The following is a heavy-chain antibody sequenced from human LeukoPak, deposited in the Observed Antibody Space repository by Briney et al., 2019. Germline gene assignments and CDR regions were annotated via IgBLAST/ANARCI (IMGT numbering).Heavy chain of an antibody. Sequence: GGCLRLSCSAPGFIFSDHYMAWSRQAPAKGLEWLARIRPKANSHTTLYGESIITKFAISRDDSTNSLYLLIFSLQTEDTAVYYCARCRPYAGIDLWGLGTLVTVSS. CDR2: IRPKANSHTT. D-gene: IGHD3-10*01. CDR3: ARCRPYAGIDL. CDR1: GFIFSDHY. J-gene: IGHJ4*02. V-gene: IGHV3-72*01.